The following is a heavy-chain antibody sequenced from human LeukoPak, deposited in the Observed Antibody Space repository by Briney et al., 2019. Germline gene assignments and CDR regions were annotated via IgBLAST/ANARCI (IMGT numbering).Heavy chain of an antibody. Sequence: GGSLRLSCAASRFTFSDYYLSWIRQAPGKGLEWVSYISSSTSYTNYADSVKGRFTISRDNAKNSLYLQMNSLRAEDTAVYYCARRGGSTATGYYFDYWGQGTLVTVSS. CDR1: RFTFSDYY. CDR3: ARRGGSTATGYYFDY. D-gene: IGHD3-10*01. V-gene: IGHV3-11*06. CDR2: ISSSTSYT. J-gene: IGHJ4*02.